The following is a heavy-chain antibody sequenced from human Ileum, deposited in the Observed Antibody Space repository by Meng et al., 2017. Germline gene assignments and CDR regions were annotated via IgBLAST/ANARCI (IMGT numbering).Heavy chain of an antibody. Sequence: LRQWAAGLCKPSATLSLTCAVVGGTFSGASWSWTRQPPGKGLEWIGEINHSGSTNYNPSLKSRVTISVDTSKNQFSLKLSSVTAADTAVYYCARGGPWFDPWGQGTLVTVAS. CDR1: GGTFSGAS. CDR2: INHSGST. J-gene: IGHJ5*02. CDR3: ARGGPWFDP. V-gene: IGHV4-34*01.